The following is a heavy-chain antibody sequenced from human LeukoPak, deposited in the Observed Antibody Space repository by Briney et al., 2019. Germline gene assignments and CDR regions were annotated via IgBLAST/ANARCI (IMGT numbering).Heavy chain of an antibody. CDR3: AKGTSNWGSDFDY. CDR1: VFTFSSYS. J-gene: IGHJ4*02. Sequence: GGSLRLSCAASVFTFSSYSMSWVRQAPGKGLEWVSGISGSGGSTYYADSVKGRFTIPRDNSKNTLYLQMNSLRAEDTAFYYCAKGTSNWGSDFDYWGQGTLVTVSS. V-gene: IGHV3-23*01. CDR2: ISGSGGST. D-gene: IGHD7-27*01.